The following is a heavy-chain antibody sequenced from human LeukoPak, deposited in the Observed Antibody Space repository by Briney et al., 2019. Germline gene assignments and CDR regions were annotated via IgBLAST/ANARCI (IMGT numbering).Heavy chain of an antibody. CDR1: GVFMNSGSYY. D-gene: IGHD1-14*01. V-gene: IGHV4-61*10. J-gene: IGHJ5*02. CDR2: ISSSGST. Sequence: SETLSLTCIVPGVFMNSGSYYWGWIRQPAGQGLEWIGRISSSGSTNYNPSLKSRVTLSVDTYKNQFSLNLTSVTAADTAMYYCARASSSENLFDPWGQGTLVTVSS. CDR3: ARASSSENLFDP.